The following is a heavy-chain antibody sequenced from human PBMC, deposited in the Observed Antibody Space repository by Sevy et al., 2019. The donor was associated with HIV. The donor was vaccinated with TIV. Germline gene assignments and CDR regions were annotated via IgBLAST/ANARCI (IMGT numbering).Heavy chain of an antibody. J-gene: IGHJ3*02. CDR2: VYYIGGT. CDR3: ARRNAFAI. V-gene: IGHV4-59*08. CDR1: GGSINSDH. Sequence: SETLSLTCTVSGGSINSDHWNWIRQPPGKGLEWIGYVYYIGGTNYNPSLKNRVTISVDRTKNQFSLKLTSVTAADTAVYYCARRNAFAIWGQGTMVTVSS.